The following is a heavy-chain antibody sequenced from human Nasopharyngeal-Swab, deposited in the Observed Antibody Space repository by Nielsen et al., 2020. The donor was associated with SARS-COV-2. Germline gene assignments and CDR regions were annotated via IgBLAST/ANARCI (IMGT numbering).Heavy chain of an antibody. D-gene: IGHD2-15*01. Sequence: GESLKISCAASGFTFRGYDMTWVRQTPGTGLEWVSTTGASGGSTYYADSVKGRFTISRDNSKNTLYLQMNSLRAEDTAVYYCAKCATLHWYFDLWGRGTLVTVS. CDR3: AKCATLHWYFDL. V-gene: IGHV3-23*01. CDR1: GFTFRGYD. J-gene: IGHJ2*01. CDR2: TGASGGST.